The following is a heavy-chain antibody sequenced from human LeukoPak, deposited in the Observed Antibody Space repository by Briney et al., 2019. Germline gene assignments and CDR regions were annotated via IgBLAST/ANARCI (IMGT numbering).Heavy chain of an antibody. CDR1: GFTFSSYN. J-gene: IGHJ4*02. V-gene: IGHV3-21*04. CDR2: ISSNSNYM. D-gene: IGHD3-3*01. CDR3: AKLRGSSYSHYHLDS. Sequence: GGSLRLSCAASGFTFSSYNMNWVRQTPGKGLEWVSSISSNSNYMYYAGSVKGRFIISRDNAKNSLYLQMNSLRAEDTAVYYCAKLRGSSYSHYHLDSWGQGTLVTVSS.